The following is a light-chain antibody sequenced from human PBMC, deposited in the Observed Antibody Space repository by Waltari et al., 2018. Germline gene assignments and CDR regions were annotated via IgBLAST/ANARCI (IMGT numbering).Light chain of an antibody. J-gene: IGKJ1*01. CDR2: GAS. CDR3: QKYGSLPWT. Sequence: EIILTQSPATLSLSPGDRATLSCRASEYVPSGYLAWYQQKPGQAPRLLIFGASSGATGVPDRFSGSESGTDFDLSIRRLETEDFAVYYCQKYGSLPWTFGQGTKVEIK. CDR1: EYVPSGY. V-gene: IGKV3-20*01.